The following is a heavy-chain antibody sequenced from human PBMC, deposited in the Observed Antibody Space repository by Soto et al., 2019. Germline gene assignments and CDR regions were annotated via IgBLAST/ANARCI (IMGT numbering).Heavy chain of an antibody. CDR2: INHSGST. Sequence: SETLSLTCAVYGGSFSGYSWTWIRQPPGTGLEWIGEINHSGSTNYNPSLKSRVSISVDTSKNQFSLKLTSVTAADTAVYYCARDKITGLFDYWGQGTLVTVSS. V-gene: IGHV4-34*01. CDR1: GGSFSGYS. CDR3: ARDKITGLFDY. J-gene: IGHJ4*02. D-gene: IGHD2-8*02.